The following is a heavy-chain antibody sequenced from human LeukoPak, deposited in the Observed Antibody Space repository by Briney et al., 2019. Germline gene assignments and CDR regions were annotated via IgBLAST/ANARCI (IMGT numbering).Heavy chain of an antibody. CDR2: IASSGCNT. CDR3: AKDIQLSA. CDR1: GFNFNDAA. V-gene: IGHV3-23*05. Sequence: GGSLRLSCAASGFNFNDAAMTWVRQLPGEGLEWVSLIASSGCNTYYRDSVRGRFTISRDNAKQTLSLQMNSLRVEDTAIYYCAKDIQLSAWGLGTMVTVSS. J-gene: IGHJ3*01. D-gene: IGHD5-24*01.